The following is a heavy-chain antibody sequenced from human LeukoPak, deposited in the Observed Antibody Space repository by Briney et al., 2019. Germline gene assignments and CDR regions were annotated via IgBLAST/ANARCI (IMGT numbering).Heavy chain of an antibody. CDR1: GGSISSSSYY. CDR2: IYHSGST. D-gene: IGHD3-10*01. Sequence: SETLSLTCTVSGGSISSSSYYWGWIRQPPGKGLEWIGYIYHSGSTYYNPSLKSRVTISVDRSKNQFSLKLSSVTAADTAVYYCARGSDWFDPWGQGTLVTVSS. CDR3: ARGSDWFDP. J-gene: IGHJ5*02. V-gene: IGHV4-39*07.